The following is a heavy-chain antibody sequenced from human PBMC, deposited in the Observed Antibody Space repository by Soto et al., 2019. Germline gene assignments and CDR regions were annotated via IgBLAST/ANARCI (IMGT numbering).Heavy chain of an antibody. D-gene: IGHD3-3*01. CDR2: INPNSGGT. J-gene: IGHJ4*02. CDR1: GYTFTCYY. Sequence: XSVKVSCQASGYTFTCYYVHLVRQAPGQGLECMGWINPNSGGTNYAQKFQVRVTMTRDTSISTAYMELSRLRSDDTAVYYCARKDVSSTIFGVPTPDYWGQGTLVTVSS. CDR3: ARKDVSSTIFGVPTPDY. V-gene: IGHV1-2*02.